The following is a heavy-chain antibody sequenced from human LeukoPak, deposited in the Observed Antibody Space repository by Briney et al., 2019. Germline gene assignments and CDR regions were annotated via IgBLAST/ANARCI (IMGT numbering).Heavy chain of an antibody. D-gene: IGHD6-6*01. CDR3: ARGMGYSSSSDFDY. J-gene: IGHJ4*02. Sequence: SVKVSCKASGGTFSSYTISWVRQAPGQGLEWMGRIIPVLGIANYAQKFQGRVTITADKSTSTAYMELSSLRSEDTAVYYCARGMGYSSSSDFDYWGQGTLVTVSS. CDR1: GGTFSSYT. V-gene: IGHV1-69*02. CDR2: IIPVLGIA.